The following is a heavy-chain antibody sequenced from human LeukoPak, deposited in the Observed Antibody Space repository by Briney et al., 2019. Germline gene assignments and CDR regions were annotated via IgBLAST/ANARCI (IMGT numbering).Heavy chain of an antibody. CDR1: GFTFSSYA. V-gene: IGHV3-23*01. J-gene: IGHJ5*02. D-gene: IGHD3-10*01. CDR3: AKAFGGSGSYMANWLDP. CDR2: ISGSGGST. Sequence: GGSLRLSCAASGFTFSSYAMSWVRQAPGKGLEWVSAISGSGGSTYYADSVKGRFTISRDNSKNTLYLQMNSLRAEDTAVYYCAKAFGGSGSYMANWLDPWGQGTLVTVSS.